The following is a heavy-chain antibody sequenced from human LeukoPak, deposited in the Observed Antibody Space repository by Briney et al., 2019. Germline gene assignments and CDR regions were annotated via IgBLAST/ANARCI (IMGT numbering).Heavy chain of an antibody. V-gene: IGHV4-59*12. CDR3: ARTTPRDYYDTSAYDY. CDR2: IYYSGST. Sequence: SETLSLTCSVFGGSISNYYWSWIRQPPGKGLEWIGYIYYSGSTDYNPSLKSRVTMSVDTPKNQISLKLSSVTAADTAVYYCARTTPRDYYDTSAYDYWGQGTLVTVSS. CDR1: GGSISNYY. D-gene: IGHD3-22*01. J-gene: IGHJ4*02.